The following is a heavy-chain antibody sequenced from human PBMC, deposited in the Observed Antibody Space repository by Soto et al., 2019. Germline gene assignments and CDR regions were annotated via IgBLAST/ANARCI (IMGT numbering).Heavy chain of an antibody. V-gene: IGHV3-30-3*01. CDR1: GFTFSSYG. Sequence: GGSLRLSCVASGFTFSSYGTHWVRQAPGKGLEWVAVIPNTENKKYYADSVKGRFTISRDNSQNTLFLQMDSLMSEDTAMYYCARTAGGRVRGALDIWGQGTMVTVSS. CDR2: IPNTENKK. CDR3: ARTAGGRVRGALDI. J-gene: IGHJ3*02. D-gene: IGHD6-13*01.